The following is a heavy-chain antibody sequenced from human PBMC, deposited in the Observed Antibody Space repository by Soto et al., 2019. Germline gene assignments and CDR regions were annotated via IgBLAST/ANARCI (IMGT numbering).Heavy chain of an antibody. D-gene: IGHD2-15*01. Sequence: QVQLVQSGAEVKKPGASVKVSCKASGYTFTSYAMHWVRQAPGQRLEWMGWINAGNGNTKYSQKFQGRVTITRDTSASTAYMELCSLRSEDTAVYYCARDRGYCSGGSCLTSPRLQHWGQGTLVTVSS. CDR3: ARDRGYCSGGSCLTSPRLQH. CDR1: GYTFTSYA. CDR2: INAGNGNT. J-gene: IGHJ1*01. V-gene: IGHV1-3*01.